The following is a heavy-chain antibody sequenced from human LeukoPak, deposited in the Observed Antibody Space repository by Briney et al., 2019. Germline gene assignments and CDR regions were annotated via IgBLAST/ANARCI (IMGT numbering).Heavy chain of an antibody. J-gene: IGHJ5*02. D-gene: IGHD3-10*01. CDR3: VRNNTMVRGVARFNLFGP. Sequence: KPSETLSLTCAVSGYSISNGDYWGWIRQPPGKGLEWIGSVYHSGSTSYNPSLKSRVTISVDTSKNQFSLKLSSVTAADTAVYYCVRNNTMVRGVARFNLFGPWGQGTLVTVSS. CDR1: GYSISNGDY. CDR2: VYHSGST. V-gene: IGHV4-38-2*01.